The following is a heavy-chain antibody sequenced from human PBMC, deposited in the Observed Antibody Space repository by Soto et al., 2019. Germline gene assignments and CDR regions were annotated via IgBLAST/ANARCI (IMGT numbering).Heavy chain of an antibody. CDR2: IIPIFGTA. CDR3: ARVLSYGYDAFDI. CDR1: GGTFSSYA. D-gene: IGHD5-18*01. J-gene: IGHJ3*02. V-gene: IGHV1-69*13. Sequence: ASVKVSCKASGGTFSSYAISWVRQAPGQGIEWMGGIIPIFGTANYAQKFQGRVTITADESTSTAYMELSSLRSEDTAVYYCARVLSYGYDAFDIWGQGTMVTVSS.